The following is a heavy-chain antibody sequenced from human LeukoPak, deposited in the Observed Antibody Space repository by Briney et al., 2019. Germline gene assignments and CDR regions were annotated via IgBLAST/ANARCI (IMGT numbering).Heavy chain of an antibody. Sequence: KSSETLSLTSGVSGGSISSSTWWSGVPQPPGKGLGWIGEIYDSGSTNYNPSLKSRVTISVDKSKNQFSLNLSSVTAADTAVYYCAKDGFERGDDTDYMDAWGKGTTVTVSS. CDR3: AKDGFERGDDTDYMDA. CDR1: GGSISSSTW. D-gene: IGHD3-22*01. J-gene: IGHJ6*03. CDR2: IYDSGST. V-gene: IGHV4-4*02.